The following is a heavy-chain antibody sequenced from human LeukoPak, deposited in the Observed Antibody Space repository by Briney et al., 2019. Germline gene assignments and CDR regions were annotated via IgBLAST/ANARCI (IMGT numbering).Heavy chain of an antibody. CDR1: GYSISSGCY. CDR2: IYHSGST. CDR3: ARENSPFDY. V-gene: IGHV4-38-2*02. J-gene: IGHJ4*02. Sequence: SETLSLTCAVSGYSISSGCYWGWIRQPPGKGLEWIGSIYHSGSTYYNPSLKSRVTISVDTSKNQFSLKLSSVTAADTAVYYCARENSPFDYWGQGTLVTVSS.